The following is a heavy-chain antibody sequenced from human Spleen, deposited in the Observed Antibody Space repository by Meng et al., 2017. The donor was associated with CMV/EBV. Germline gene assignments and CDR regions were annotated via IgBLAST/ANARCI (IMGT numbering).Heavy chain of an antibody. V-gene: IGHV5-51*01. CDR2: IYPGDSDT. CDR3: ARQGGLTLVDY. CDR1: GYSFINCW. Sequence: KVSCKGSGYSFINCWIGWVRQMPGKGLEWMGIIYPGDSDTRYSPSFQGQVTISADKSIGTAYLQWSSLKASDTAMYYCARQGGLTLVDYWGQGTLVTVSS. D-gene: IGHD3-16*01. J-gene: IGHJ4*02.